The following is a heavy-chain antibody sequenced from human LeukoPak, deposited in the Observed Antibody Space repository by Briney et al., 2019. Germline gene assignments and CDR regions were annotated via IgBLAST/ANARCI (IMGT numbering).Heavy chain of an antibody. Sequence: GESLKISWKGSGYSFTNYWIGWVRQMPGKGLEWMGIIYPGDSDTRYSPSFQGQVTISADKSISTAYLQWSSLKASDTAMYYCARLGAHYYDSSGYYFDYWGQGTLVTVSS. CDR3: ARLGAHYYDSSGYYFDY. V-gene: IGHV5-51*01. D-gene: IGHD3-22*01. J-gene: IGHJ4*02. CDR2: IYPGDSDT. CDR1: GYSFTNYW.